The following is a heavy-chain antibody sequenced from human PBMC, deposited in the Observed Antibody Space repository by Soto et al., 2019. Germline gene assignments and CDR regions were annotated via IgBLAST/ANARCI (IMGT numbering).Heavy chain of an antibody. V-gene: IGHV4-34*01. J-gene: IGHJ4*02. CDR2: INHSGST. CDR3: ASRQGGIAAAGSPHY. D-gene: IGHD6-13*01. CDR1: GGSFSGYY. Sequence: QVQLQQWGAGLLKPSETLSLTCAVYGGSFSGYYWSWIRQPPGKGLEWIGEINHSGSTNYNPSLKSRVTIXXXXSKXXXXXKLSSVTAADTAVYYCASRQGGIAAAGSPHYWGQGTLVTVSS.